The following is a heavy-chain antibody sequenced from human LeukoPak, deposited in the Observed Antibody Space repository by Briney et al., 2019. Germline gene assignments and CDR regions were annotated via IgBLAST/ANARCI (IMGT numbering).Heavy chain of an antibody. CDR2: ISSSSSYI. J-gene: IGHJ4*02. V-gene: IGHV3-21*01. CDR1: GFTVSSNY. Sequence: GGSLRLSCAASGFTVSSNYMNWVRQAPGKGLEWVSSISSSSSYIYYADSVKGRFTISRDNAKNSLYLQMNSLRAEDTAVYYCARDPSFTRIAAAGTFDYWGQGTLVTVSS. CDR3: ARDPSFTRIAAAGTFDY. D-gene: IGHD6-13*01.